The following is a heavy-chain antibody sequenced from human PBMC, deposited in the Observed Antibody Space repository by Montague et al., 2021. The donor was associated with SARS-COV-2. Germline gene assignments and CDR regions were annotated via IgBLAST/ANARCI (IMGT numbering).Heavy chain of an antibody. CDR2: IYYRGST. CDR1: GGSISSSSYY. D-gene: IGHD6-19*01. V-gene: IGHV4-39*01. Sequence: SETLSLTCTVSGGSISSSSYYWAWIRQPPGKGLELIGSIYYRGSTYYNPSLKSRVIISVDTSKNQLSLKLSSVTAGDTAMYYCATQEDPSGWIPGPFDFWGQGTLLTVSS. J-gene: IGHJ4*02. CDR3: ATQEDPSGWIPGPFDF.